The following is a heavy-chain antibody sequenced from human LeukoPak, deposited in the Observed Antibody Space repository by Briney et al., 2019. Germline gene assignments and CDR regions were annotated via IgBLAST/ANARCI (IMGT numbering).Heavy chain of an antibody. J-gene: IGHJ4*02. CDR3: AKHLGGWGFFDR. Sequence: GGSLRLSCAASGVSFRSYAMSWVRQAPGKGLGWVSAISGSGGTTYYADSVKGRFTISRHNSKVTLYLQMNSLRDDDTAVYYCAKHLGGWGFFDRWGQGPLVTVSS. D-gene: IGHD6-19*01. CDR1: GVSFRSYA. CDR2: ISGSGGTT. V-gene: IGHV3-23*01.